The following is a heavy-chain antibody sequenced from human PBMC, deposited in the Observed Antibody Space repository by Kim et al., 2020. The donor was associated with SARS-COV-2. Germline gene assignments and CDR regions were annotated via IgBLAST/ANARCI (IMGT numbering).Heavy chain of an antibody. V-gene: IGHV1-69*13. Sequence: SVKVSCKASGGTFSSYAISWVRQAPGQGLEWMGGIIPIFGTANYAQKFQGRVTITADESTSTAYMELSSLRSEDTAVYYCARDTSYDFWSGYYEGDYYYGMDVWGQGTTVTVSS. J-gene: IGHJ6*02. CDR2: IIPIFGTA. CDR1: GGTFSSYA. D-gene: IGHD3-3*01. CDR3: ARDTSYDFWSGYYEGDYYYGMDV.